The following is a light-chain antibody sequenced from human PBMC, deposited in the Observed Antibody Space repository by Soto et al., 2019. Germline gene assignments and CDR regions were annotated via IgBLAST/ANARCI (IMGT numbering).Light chain of an antibody. J-gene: IGKJ1*01. CDR1: QSVLYSSNSKNY. CDR2: WAS. CDR3: QQYHSAPWT. V-gene: IGKV4-1*01. Sequence: DIVMTQSPDSLAVSLGERATINCKSSQSVLYSSNSKNYLAWFQQKRGQRPKLLIYWASTRESGVPDRFSGSGSGTDFTLTISSLQAEDVAVYYCQQYHSAPWTFGQGTKVEIK.